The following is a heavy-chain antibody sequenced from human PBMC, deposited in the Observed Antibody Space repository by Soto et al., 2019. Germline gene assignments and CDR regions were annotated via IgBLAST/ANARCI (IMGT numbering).Heavy chain of an antibody. J-gene: IGHJ6*02. CDR1: GFTFSSYS. V-gene: IGHV3-48*02. Sequence: GGSLRLACAASGFTFSSYSMNWVRQAPGKGLEWVSYISSSSSTIYYADSVKGRFTISRDNAKNSLYLQMNSLRDEDTAVYYCARDLVTGYYDSSFYYYPNYYYYVIDVWGQGSSDTGSS. D-gene: IGHD3-22*01. CDR3: ARDLVTGYYDSSFYYYPNYYYYVIDV. CDR2: ISSSSSTI.